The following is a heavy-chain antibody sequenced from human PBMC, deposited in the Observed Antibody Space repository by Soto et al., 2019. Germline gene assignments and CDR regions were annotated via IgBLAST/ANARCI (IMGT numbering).Heavy chain of an antibody. V-gene: IGHV6-1*01. J-gene: IGHJ6*02. CDR1: GDKVSTSSAT. CDR2: TYYKSKWYH. Sequence: SETLSLTCAISGDKVSTSSATWNWIRQSPSRGLEWLGRTYYKSKWYHDYGLSVKSRIIINPDTSRNQFSLQLRPMTPDDTAVYFCSRDAVTMVRGVILEYYGMDVWGQGTTVTVSS. CDR3: SRDAVTMVRGVILEYYGMDV. D-gene: IGHD3-10*01.